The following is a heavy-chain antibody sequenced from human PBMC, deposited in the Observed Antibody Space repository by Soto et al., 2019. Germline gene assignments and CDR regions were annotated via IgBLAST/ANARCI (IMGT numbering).Heavy chain of an antibody. CDR1: GYTFTSYG. Sequence: ASVKVSCKASGYTFTSYGISWVLQAPGQGLEWMGWISSYNGNTNYAQKVQGRVTMTTDTSTSTTYMELRSLRSDDTAVYYCARGPRYCSSTSCFSGVTWFDPWGQGTLVTVSS. J-gene: IGHJ5*02. D-gene: IGHD2-2*01. V-gene: IGHV1-18*04. CDR2: ISSYNGNT. CDR3: ARGPRYCSSTSCFSGVTWFDP.